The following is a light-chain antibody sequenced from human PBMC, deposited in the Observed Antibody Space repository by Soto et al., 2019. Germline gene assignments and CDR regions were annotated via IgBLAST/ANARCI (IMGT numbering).Light chain of an antibody. CDR2: VNSDGSH. J-gene: IGLJ1*01. CDR3: QTWGSGTHV. V-gene: IGLV4-69*01. Sequence: QLVLTQSPSASASLGASVKLTCTLSSGYSSYAIAWHQQQPEKGPRYLMKVNSDGSHYKGDGIPDRFSGSSSGAERYLTISSLQSEDEADYYCQTWGSGTHVFGTGTKVTVL. CDR1: SGYSSYA.